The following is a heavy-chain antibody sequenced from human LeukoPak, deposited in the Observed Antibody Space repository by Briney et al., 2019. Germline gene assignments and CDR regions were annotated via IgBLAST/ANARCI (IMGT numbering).Heavy chain of an antibody. D-gene: IGHD3-22*01. Sequence: GGSLRLSCAASGFTFSDYYMSWIRQAPGKGLEWVSYISSSGSTIYYADSVKGRFTISRDNAKNSLYLQMNSLRAEDTAVYYCAGLDYDLNWFDPWGQGTLVTVSS. J-gene: IGHJ5*02. CDR1: GFTFSDYY. CDR3: AGLDYDLNWFDP. V-gene: IGHV3-11*01. CDR2: ISSSGSTI.